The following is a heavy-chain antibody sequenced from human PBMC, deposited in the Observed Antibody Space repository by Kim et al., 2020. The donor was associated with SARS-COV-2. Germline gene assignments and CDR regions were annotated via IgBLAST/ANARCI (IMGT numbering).Heavy chain of an antibody. D-gene: IGHD6-13*01. CDR2: IYPGDSDT. Sequence: GESLKISCKASGYNFTSYWIGWVRQMPGKRLEWMGIIYPGDSDTRYSPSFQGQVTISADKSISTAYLQWSSLKASDTAMYYCARRDTSSWYGNYFDYWGQGTLVTVSS. CDR1: GYNFTSYW. J-gene: IGHJ4*02. V-gene: IGHV5-51*01. CDR3: ARRDTSSWYGNYFDY.